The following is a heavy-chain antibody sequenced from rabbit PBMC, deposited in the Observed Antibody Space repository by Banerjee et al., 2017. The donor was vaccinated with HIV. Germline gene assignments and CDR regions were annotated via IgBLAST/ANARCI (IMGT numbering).Heavy chain of an antibody. CDR2: IYAGSSDST. CDR3: ARGTDGAGWGFKL. CDR1: GFTFSSYY. V-gene: IGHV1S40*01. Sequence: QSLEESGGGLVQPEGSLTLTCTASGFTFSSYYMCWVRQAPGKGLEWIGCIYAGSSDSTYYASWAKGRFTISKTSSTTVTLQMTSLTAADTATYFCARGTDGAGWGFKLWGPGTLVTVS. J-gene: IGHJ4*01. D-gene: IGHD3-1*01.